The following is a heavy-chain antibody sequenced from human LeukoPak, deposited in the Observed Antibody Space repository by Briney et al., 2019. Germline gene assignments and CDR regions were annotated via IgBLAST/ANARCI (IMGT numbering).Heavy chain of an antibody. Sequence: HAGGSLRLSCAASGFTFSSYAMSWVRQAPGKGLEWVSAISGSGGSTYYADSVKGRLTISRDNSNNTLYLQMNSLRAEDTAVYYCAKDNHYGGNSIDYWGQGTLVTASS. CDR2: ISGSGGST. CDR1: GFTFSSYA. J-gene: IGHJ4*02. D-gene: IGHD4-23*01. CDR3: AKDNHYGGNSIDY. V-gene: IGHV3-23*01.